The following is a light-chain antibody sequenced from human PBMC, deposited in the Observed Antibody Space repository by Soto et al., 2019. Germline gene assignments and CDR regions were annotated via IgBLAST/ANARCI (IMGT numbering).Light chain of an antibody. CDR1: LSDVGGYNY. J-gene: IGLJ1*01. V-gene: IGLV2-14*01. CDR3: NSYTSSSPYV. Sequence: QSALTQPASVSGSPGQSITISCTGTLSDVGGYNYVSWYQHHPGKAPKLMIYEVSNRPSGISNRFSGSKSGNTASLTISGLQAEDEADYYCNSYTSSSPYVFGTGTKLTVL. CDR2: EVS.